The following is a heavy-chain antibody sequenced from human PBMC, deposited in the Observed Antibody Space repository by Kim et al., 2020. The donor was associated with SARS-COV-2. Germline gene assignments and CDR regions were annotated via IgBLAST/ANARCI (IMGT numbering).Heavy chain of an antibody. CDR1: GFTFSSYG. D-gene: IGHD3-10*01. CDR3: ARDLGSGSYSAGYYYYGMDV. J-gene: IGHJ6*02. V-gene: IGHV3-33*01. CDR2: IWYDGSNK. Sequence: GGSLRLSCAASGFTFSSYGMHWVRQAPGKGLEWVAVIWYDGSNKYYADSVKGRFTISRDNSKNTLYLQMNSLRAEDTAVYYCARDLGSGSYSAGYYYYGMDVWGQGTTVTVSS.